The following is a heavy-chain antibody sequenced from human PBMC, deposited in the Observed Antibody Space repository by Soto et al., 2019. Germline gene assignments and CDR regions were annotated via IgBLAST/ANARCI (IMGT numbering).Heavy chain of an antibody. D-gene: IGHD2-2*01. CDR2: ISSSSSYI. Sequence: GGSLRLSCAASGFTFSSYSMNWVRQAPGKGLEWVSPISSSSSYIYYADSVKGRFTISRDSAKNSLYLQMNSLRSDDTAVYFCARPLCSSTRCGPYFFDSWGQGSLVTVSS. CDR1: GFTFSSYS. J-gene: IGHJ4*02. CDR3: ARPLCSSTRCGPYFFDS. V-gene: IGHV3-21*04.